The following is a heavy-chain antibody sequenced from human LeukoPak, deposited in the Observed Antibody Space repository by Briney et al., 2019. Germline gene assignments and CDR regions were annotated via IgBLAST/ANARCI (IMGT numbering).Heavy chain of an antibody. CDR3: ARDGGSGWSRPFDY. CDR1: GFTFSSYS. CDR2: ISSSSSYI. V-gene: IGHV3-21*01. J-gene: IGHJ4*02. Sequence: GGSLRLSCAASGFTFSSYSMNWVRQAPGKGLEWVSSISSSSSYIYYADSVKGRFTISRDNAKNSLYLQMNSLRAEDTAVYYCARDGGSGWSRPFDYWGQGTLVTVSS. D-gene: IGHD6-19*01.